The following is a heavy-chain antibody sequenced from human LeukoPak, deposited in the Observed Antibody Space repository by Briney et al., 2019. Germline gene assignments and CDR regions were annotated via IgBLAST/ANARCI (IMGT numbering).Heavy chain of an antibody. Sequence: ESLKISCKGSGYSFTSYWIGWVRQMPGKGLEWMGIIYPGDSDTRYSPSFQGQVTISADKSISTAYLQWSSLKASDTAMYYCARATERRGYYYYMDVWGKGTTVTVSS. CDR2: IYPGDSDT. D-gene: IGHD1-1*01. V-gene: IGHV5-51*01. J-gene: IGHJ6*03. CDR1: GYSFTSYW. CDR3: ARATERRGYYYYMDV.